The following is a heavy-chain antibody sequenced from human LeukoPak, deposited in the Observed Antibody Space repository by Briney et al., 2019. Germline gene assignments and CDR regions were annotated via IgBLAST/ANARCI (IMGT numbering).Heavy chain of an antibody. CDR3: VKDYQVGNSPAFGDY. CDR1: GFTSSSHA. Sequence: PGGSLRLSCAASGFTSSSHAMSWVRRAPGKGLEWVSGLIENGATTYYADSVKGRFTISRDNSRNTMYLQMNSLRVEDTAVYYCVKDYQVGNSPAFGDYWGQGTLVTISS. CDR2: LIENGATT. J-gene: IGHJ4*02. D-gene: IGHD1-26*01. V-gene: IGHV3-23*01.